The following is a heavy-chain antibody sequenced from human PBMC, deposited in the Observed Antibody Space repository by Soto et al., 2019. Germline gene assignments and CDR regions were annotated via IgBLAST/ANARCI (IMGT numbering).Heavy chain of an antibody. V-gene: IGHV3-21*01. CDR3: ARESSSSSFDY. J-gene: IGHJ4*02. D-gene: IGHD6-6*01. CDR2: ISSTSYYI. Sequence: PGGSLRLSCAASGFTFSTYSMNWVRQAPGKGLEWVSSISSTSYYIYYADSVKGRFTISRDNAKNSLYLQMNSLRADDMAVYYCARESSSSSFDYWVQGTLVTVSS. CDR1: GFTFSTYS.